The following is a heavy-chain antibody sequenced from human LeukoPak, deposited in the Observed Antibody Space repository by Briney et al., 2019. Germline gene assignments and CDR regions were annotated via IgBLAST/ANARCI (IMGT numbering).Heavy chain of an antibody. D-gene: IGHD6-19*01. J-gene: IGHJ5*02. CDR2: IYYSGST. CDR3: ARAVPGNWFDP. V-gene: IGHV4-59*08. CDR1: GGSISSYY. Sequence: PSETLSLTCTVSGGSISSYYWSWIRQPPGKGLVWIGYIYYSGSTNYNPSLKSRVTISVDTSKNQFSLKLSSVTAADTAVYYCARAVPGNWFDPWGQGTLVTVSS.